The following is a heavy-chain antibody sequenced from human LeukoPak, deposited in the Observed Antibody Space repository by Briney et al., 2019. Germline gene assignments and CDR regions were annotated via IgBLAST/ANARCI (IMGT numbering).Heavy chain of an antibody. D-gene: IGHD6-6*01. J-gene: IGHJ5*01. CDR3: ARHSSSGYNWFDS. CDR1: GGSISSYY. CDR2: IFYSGGT. Sequence: SETLSLTCTVSGGSISSYYWSWIRQPPGKGLEWIGYIFYSGGTNYNPSLKSRVTISVDTSKNQFSLKLSFVTAADTAVYYCARHSSSGYNWFDSWAREPWSPSLQ. V-gene: IGHV4-59*13.